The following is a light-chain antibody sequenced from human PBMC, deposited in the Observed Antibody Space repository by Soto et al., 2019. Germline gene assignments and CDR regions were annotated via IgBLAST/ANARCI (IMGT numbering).Light chain of an antibody. CDR3: SSYRSSSTLGV. Sequence: QSALAQPASVSGSPGQSITISCTGTSSDVGGYNYVSWYQQHPAKAPKLVIYEVSNRPSGVSNRFSGSKSGNTASLTISGLQDEDEADYFCSSYRSSSTLGVFGGGTKLTVL. V-gene: IGLV2-14*01. CDR1: SSDVGGYNY. J-gene: IGLJ3*02. CDR2: EVS.